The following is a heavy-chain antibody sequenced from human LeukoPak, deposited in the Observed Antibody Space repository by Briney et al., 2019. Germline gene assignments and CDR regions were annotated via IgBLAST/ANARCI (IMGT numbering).Heavy chain of an antibody. D-gene: IGHD3-22*01. CDR2: ISVRSNYI. J-gene: IGHJ4*02. Sequence: GGSLSLSCAASGYTFSSFSINWVRQAPGKGLEWVSSISVRSNYIYYADSVRGRFTISRDDARDSLYLQMNSLRAEDTAVYYCVRLRRNSDTSGYYYYYDFWGQGTLVTVSS. CDR3: VRLRRNSDTSGYYYYYDF. V-gene: IGHV3-21*01. CDR1: GYTFSSFS.